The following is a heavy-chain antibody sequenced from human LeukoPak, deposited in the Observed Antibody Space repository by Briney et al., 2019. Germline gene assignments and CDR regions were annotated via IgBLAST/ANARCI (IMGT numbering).Heavy chain of an antibody. Sequence: GASVKVSCKASGGTFSSYAISWVRQAPGQGLEWMGGIIPIFGTANYAQKFQGRVTITADESTSTAYMELSSLRSEDTAVYYCAREVVGATPNFDYWGQGTLVTVSS. CDR2: IIPIFGTA. J-gene: IGHJ4*02. D-gene: IGHD1-26*01. CDR1: GGTFSSYA. V-gene: IGHV1-69*13. CDR3: AREVVGATPNFDY.